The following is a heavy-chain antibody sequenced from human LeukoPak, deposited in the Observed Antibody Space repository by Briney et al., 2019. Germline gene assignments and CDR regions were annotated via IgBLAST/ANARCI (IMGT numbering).Heavy chain of an antibody. D-gene: IGHD3-9*01. CDR1: GFIVSSNY. Sequence: AGRSLRLSCAASGFIVSSNYVNWVRQVPGRGREWVSVIYSGRSTYYADSVKGRFTISRDNSDNTVSLQMNSLTADDTAVYYCASGSNSGYNYWGQGTLVTVSS. V-gene: IGHV3-53*01. CDR3: ASGSNSGYNY. CDR2: IYSGRST. J-gene: IGHJ4*02.